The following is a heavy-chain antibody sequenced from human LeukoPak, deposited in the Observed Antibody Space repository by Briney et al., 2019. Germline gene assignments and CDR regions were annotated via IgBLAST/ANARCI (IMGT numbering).Heavy chain of an antibody. V-gene: IGHV3-23*01. D-gene: IGHD3-10*01. Sequence: GGSLRLSCAASGFTFSGYWMHWVRQAPGEGLEWVSAISGSDGNTYYADSVKGRFTISRDDSKNTLYLQMNRLRAEDTALYYCAKAATFYYGSDLWGRGNLVAVSS. CDR1: GFTFSGYW. J-gene: IGHJ4*02. CDR2: ISGSDGNT. CDR3: AKAATFYYGSDL.